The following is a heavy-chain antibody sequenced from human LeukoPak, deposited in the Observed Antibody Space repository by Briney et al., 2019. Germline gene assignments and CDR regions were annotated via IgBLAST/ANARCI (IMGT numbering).Heavy chain of an antibody. Sequence: ASVKVSCKASGYTFTGYYLHWVRQAPGQGLEWMGWINTNSGGTNYAQKFQGRVTMTRDTSISTAYMELSRLRSDDTAVYYCARDWARGATAYYFDYWGQGTLVTVSS. J-gene: IGHJ4*02. CDR2: INTNSGGT. D-gene: IGHD6-6*01. CDR1: GYTFTGYY. V-gene: IGHV1-2*02. CDR3: ARDWARGATAYYFDY.